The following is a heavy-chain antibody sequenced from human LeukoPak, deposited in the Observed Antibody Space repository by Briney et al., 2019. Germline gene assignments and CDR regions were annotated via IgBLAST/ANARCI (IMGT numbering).Heavy chain of an antibody. D-gene: IGHD2-21*02. V-gene: IGHV3-23*01. CDR2: ISTSRGRT. CDR3: AQGDWLDY. J-gene: IGHJ4*02. Sequence: GGALRLSCASSGFTFSTYAMTWVRQAPGKGLDWVSVISTSRGRTDYAESVKGRFTISRDASKNTLYLQMNSLRAEDTAVYYCAQGDWLDYWGQGTLVTVSS. CDR1: GFTFSTYA.